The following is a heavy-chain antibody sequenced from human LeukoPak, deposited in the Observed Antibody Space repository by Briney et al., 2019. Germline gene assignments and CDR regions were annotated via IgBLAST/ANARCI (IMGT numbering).Heavy chain of an antibody. CDR1: GGSISGYY. J-gene: IGHJ4*02. V-gene: IGHV4-59*01. Sequence: SETLSLTCTVSGGSISGYYWSWIRQPPGKGLEWIGYIYYSGSTNYNPSLKSRVTISVDTSKNQFSLKLSSVTAADTAVYYCARALYSSGSSNYFDYWGQGTLVTVSS. CDR2: IYYSGST. D-gene: IGHD6-25*01. CDR3: ARALYSSGSSNYFDY.